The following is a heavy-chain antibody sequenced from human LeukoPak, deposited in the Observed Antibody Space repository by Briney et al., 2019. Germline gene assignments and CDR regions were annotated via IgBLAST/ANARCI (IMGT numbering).Heavy chain of an antibody. Sequence: PGGSLRLSCAASGFTFSRYGMHWVRQAPGRGLEWVAFIRYDGSNKYYVDSVKGRFTISRDNSKNTLYLQMNSLRAEDTAVYYCAKNDYGDYLPGDYWGQGTLVTVSS. D-gene: IGHD4-17*01. CDR2: IRYDGSNK. CDR3: AKNDYGDYLPGDY. CDR1: GFTFSRYG. J-gene: IGHJ4*02. V-gene: IGHV3-30*02.